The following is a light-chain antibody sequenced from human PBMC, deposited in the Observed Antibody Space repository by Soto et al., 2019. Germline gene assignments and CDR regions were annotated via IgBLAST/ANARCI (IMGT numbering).Light chain of an antibody. V-gene: IGLV2-14*01. J-gene: IGLJ2*01. CDR2: DVS. Sequence: QSALTQPASVSGSPGQSITISCTGTSSDVGGYNYVSWYQQHPGKAPKLMIYDVSNRPSGVSNRFSGSKSGNTASLTISGLPAEDEADYYRSSYTSSSTHVVFGAGTKLTVL. CDR3: SSYTSSSTHVV. CDR1: SSDVGGYNY.